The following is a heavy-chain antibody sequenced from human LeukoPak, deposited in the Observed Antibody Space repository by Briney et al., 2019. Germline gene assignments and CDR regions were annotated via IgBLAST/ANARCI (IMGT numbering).Heavy chain of an antibody. J-gene: IGHJ4*02. Sequence: PSETLSLTCAVSGGSISSGGYSWSWLRQPPGKGLEWIGYIYHSGSTYYNPSLKSRVTISVDTSKNQFSLKLSSVTAADTAVYYCARGFGGRRPNWGFDYWGQGTLVTVSS. D-gene: IGHD7-27*01. V-gene: IGHV4-30-2*01. CDR2: IYHSGST. CDR1: GGSISSGGYS. CDR3: ARGFGGRRPNWGFDY.